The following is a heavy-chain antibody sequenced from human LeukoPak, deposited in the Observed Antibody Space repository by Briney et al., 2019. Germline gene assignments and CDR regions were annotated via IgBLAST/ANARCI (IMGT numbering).Heavy chain of an antibody. CDR3: ARDYKAAGSDWFDP. Sequence: SETLSLTCTVSGGSISSYYWSWIRQPPGKGLEWIGYIYYSGSTNYNPSLKSRVTISVDTSKIQFSLKLSSVTAADTAVYYCARDYKAAGSDWFDPWGQGTLVTVSS. V-gene: IGHV4-59*12. J-gene: IGHJ5*02. CDR1: GGSISSYY. D-gene: IGHD6-13*01. CDR2: IYYSGST.